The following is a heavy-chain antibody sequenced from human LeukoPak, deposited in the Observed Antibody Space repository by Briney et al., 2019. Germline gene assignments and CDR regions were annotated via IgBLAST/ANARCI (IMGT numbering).Heavy chain of an antibody. J-gene: IGHJ4*02. Sequence: GGSLRLSCAASGFTFSDYYMSWIRQAPGKGLEWVSSISSSSSYIYYADSVKGRFTISRDNAKNSLYLQMNSLRAEDTAVYYCPVYAYSSGWSYWGQGTLVTVSS. D-gene: IGHD6-19*01. CDR1: GFTFSDYY. V-gene: IGHV3-11*06. CDR2: ISSSSSYI. CDR3: PVYAYSSGWSY.